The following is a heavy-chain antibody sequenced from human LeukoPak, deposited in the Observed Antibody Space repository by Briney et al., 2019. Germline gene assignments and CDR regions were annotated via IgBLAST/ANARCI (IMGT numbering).Heavy chain of an antibody. Sequence: GGSLRLSCEASGFTFSSYSMTWVRQAPGKGLEWVAFISSMSGRYIYYAESLKGRFTISRDNAKNSLFLQMNSLRAEDTAVYYCAREGDGYNSPIDYWGQGTLVTVSS. J-gene: IGHJ4*02. CDR2: ISSMSGRYI. CDR3: AREGDGYNSPIDY. V-gene: IGHV3-21*01. D-gene: IGHD5-24*01. CDR1: GFTFSSYS.